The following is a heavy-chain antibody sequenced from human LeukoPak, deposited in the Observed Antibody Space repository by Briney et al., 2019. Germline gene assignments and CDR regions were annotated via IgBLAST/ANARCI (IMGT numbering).Heavy chain of an antibody. D-gene: IGHD5-18*01. CDR3: AGGDTAMFDY. J-gene: IGHJ4*02. V-gene: IGHV4-4*02. CDR1: GGSISSSNW. Sequence: PSETLSLTCAVSGGSISSSNWWSWVRQPPGKGLEWIGEIYHSGSTNYNPSLKSRVNISVDKSKNQFSRKLSSVTAADTAVYYCAGGDTAMFDYWGQGTLVTVSS. CDR2: IYHSGST.